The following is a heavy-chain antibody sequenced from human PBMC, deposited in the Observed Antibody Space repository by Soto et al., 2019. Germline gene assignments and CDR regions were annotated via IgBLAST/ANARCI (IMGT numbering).Heavy chain of an antibody. J-gene: IGHJ4*02. V-gene: IGHV2-5*02. CDR2: IYWDDDK. Sequence: QITLTESGPTLVKPTQTLTLTCTFSGFSFSTSAVGVGWIRQPPGKALEWLALIYWDDDKRYSPFLKSRLTINTDTSTNQAILTLTNMDHVTTGTYSSAHLYWAASGTRYYFDYSGQGTLVTVS. D-gene: IGHD6-13*01. CDR3: AHLYWAASGTRYYFDY. CDR1: GFSFSTSAVG.